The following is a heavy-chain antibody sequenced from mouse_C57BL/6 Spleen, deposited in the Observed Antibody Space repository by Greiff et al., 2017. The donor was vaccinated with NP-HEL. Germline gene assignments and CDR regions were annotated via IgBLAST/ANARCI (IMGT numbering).Heavy chain of an antibody. Sequence: VQLQQSGAELVKPGASVKLSCTASGFTITDYYMHWVKQRTEQGLEWIGRIDPEDGDTKYAPKFQGKATITADTSSNTAYLQLSSLTSEDTAVYYGARSDYDYRWYFDVWGTGTTVTVSA. CDR1: GFTITDYY. V-gene: IGHV14-2*01. D-gene: IGHD2-4*01. CDR3: ARSDYDYRWYFDV. J-gene: IGHJ1*03. CDR2: IDPEDGDT.